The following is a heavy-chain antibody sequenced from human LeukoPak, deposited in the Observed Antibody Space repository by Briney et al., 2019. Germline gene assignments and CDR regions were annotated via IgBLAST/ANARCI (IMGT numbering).Heavy chain of an antibody. V-gene: IGHV3-23*01. Sequence: GGSLRLSCVGSGFTFRSHAMSWVRQAPEKGLEFVSAIYENGGTTYYADSVKGRFSISRDNSKNTLYLQMDSLRGEDTAVYYCAKDRTVGASYWYFDLWGRGTLVTVSS. J-gene: IGHJ2*01. D-gene: IGHD1-26*01. CDR3: AKDRTVGASYWYFDL. CDR1: GFTFRSHA. CDR2: IYENGGTT.